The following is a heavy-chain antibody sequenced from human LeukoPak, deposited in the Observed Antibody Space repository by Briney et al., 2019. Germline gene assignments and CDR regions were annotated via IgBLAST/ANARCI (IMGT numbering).Heavy chain of an antibody. Sequence: ASVKVSCKASGYTFTSYGISWVRQAPGQGLEWMGWISAYNGNTNYAQKLQGRVTMTTDTSTSTAYMELRSLRSDDTAVYYCAQGSAPRAYYYYMDVWGKGTTVTVSS. CDR3: AQGSAPRAYYYYMDV. CDR2: ISAYNGNT. V-gene: IGHV1-18*01. D-gene: IGHD6-6*01. CDR1: GYTFTSYG. J-gene: IGHJ6*03.